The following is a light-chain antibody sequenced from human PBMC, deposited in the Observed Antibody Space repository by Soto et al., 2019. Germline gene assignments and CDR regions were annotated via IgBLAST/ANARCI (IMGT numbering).Light chain of an antibody. CDR2: KVS. CDR3: CSYTRSDTWV. V-gene: IGLV2-14*01. CDR1: SSDVGDGDF. Sequence: QSALPQPASVSGSPRQSITISCTGTSSDVGDGDFVSWYQQRPGKAPKLIIYKVSNRPSGVSNRVSGSKSGNTASETIAGLHAEDEAHYYWCSYTRSDTWVFGGGTKVTVL. J-gene: IGLJ3*02.